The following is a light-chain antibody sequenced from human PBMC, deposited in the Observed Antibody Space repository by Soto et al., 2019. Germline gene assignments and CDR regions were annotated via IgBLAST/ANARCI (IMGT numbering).Light chain of an antibody. CDR1: QSVSSN. J-gene: IGKJ1*01. CDR2: GAS. V-gene: IGKV3-15*01. CDR3: QQYNNWPQT. Sequence: EIVMTQSPATLSVSPGERATLSCRASQSVSSNLAWYQQKPGQAPRLLIYGASTRATGIPARFSGSGSGTEFTLTISSLQSEDSGVYYCQQYNNWPQTFGQGTKVDIK.